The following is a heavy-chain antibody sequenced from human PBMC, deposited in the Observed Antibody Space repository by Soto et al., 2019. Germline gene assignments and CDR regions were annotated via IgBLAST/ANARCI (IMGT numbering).Heavy chain of an antibody. D-gene: IGHD5-12*01. J-gene: IGHJ4*02. CDR1: GFTFSSYA. CDR2: ISYDGSNK. V-gene: IGHV3-30-3*01. Sequence: GGSLRLSCAASGFTFSSYAMHWVRQAPGKGLEWVAVISYDGSNKYYADSVKGRFTISRDNSKNTLYLQMNSLRAEDTAVYYCASDMGYSGYDYSARFDYWCQGTLVTVSS. CDR3: ASDMGYSGYDYSARFDY.